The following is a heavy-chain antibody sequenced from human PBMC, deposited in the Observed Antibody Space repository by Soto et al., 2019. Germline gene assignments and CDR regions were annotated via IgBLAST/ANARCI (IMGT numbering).Heavy chain of an antibody. V-gene: IGHV3-23*01. CDR2: ISGGGTSP. Sequence: EVQLLESGGNLVQPGGSLGLSCAASGFTFSNYGMNWVRQPPGKGLEWVSAISGGGTSPHYADSVKGRFTISRDNSKNTLYLHMNSLRDDDTALYYCAKSGIVATMRTFSWFDSWGQGTLVTVSS. D-gene: IGHD2-2*01. CDR1: GFTFSNYG. J-gene: IGHJ5*01. CDR3: AKSGIVATMRTFSWFDS.